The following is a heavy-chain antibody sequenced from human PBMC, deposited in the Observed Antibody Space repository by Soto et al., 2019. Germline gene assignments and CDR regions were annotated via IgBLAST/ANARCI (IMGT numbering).Heavy chain of an antibody. CDR1: GVSFNSYD. CDR3: ARISRYCSGGDCHA. V-gene: IGHV3-30*03. CDR2: ISYDGSNT. J-gene: IGHJ5*02. Sequence: GGSLRLSCAASGVSFNSYDMHWVRQAPGKGPERVSIISYDGSNTYYSDSVRGRFTIARDNSKDTLYLQMHSLRSEDTAIYYCARISRYCSGGDCHAWGQGTQVTVSS. D-gene: IGHD2-15*01.